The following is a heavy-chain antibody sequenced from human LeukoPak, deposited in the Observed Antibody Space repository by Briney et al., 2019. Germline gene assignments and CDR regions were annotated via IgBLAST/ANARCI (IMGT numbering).Heavy chain of an antibody. V-gene: IGHV3-30-3*01. J-gene: IGHJ4*02. Sequence: GGSLRLSCAVSGFTFSNHAMHWVRQTPGKGLEWVAVILHDGTNQYYTGSVRGRFTISRDNAKNSLYLQMNSLRAEDTAVYYCARDISGEWELPNWGQGTLVTVSS. CDR3: ARDISGEWELPN. D-gene: IGHD1-26*01. CDR2: ILHDGTNQ. CDR1: GFTFSNHA.